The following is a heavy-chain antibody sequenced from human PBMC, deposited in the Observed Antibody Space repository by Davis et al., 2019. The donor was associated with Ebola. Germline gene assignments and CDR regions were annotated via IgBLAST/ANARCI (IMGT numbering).Heavy chain of an antibody. V-gene: IGHV4-59*01. Sequence: SETLSLTCTVSGGSISSYYWSWIRQPPGKGLERIGYIHYSGDTKSNPSLKSRVTISVDTSKNQFSLKLNSVTAADTAVFYCARSNYGSGSYDSWGQGALVTVSS. CDR2: IHYSGDT. D-gene: IGHD3-10*01. CDR1: GGSISSYY. CDR3: ARSNYGSGSYDS. J-gene: IGHJ5*01.